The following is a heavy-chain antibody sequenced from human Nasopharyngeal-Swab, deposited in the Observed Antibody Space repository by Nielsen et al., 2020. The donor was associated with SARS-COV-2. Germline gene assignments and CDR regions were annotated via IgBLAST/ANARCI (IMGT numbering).Heavy chain of an antibody. Sequence: GESLKISCAASGFTFSSYSMNWVRQAPGKGLEWVSSVSSTSSYIYYADSLKGRFTISRDNAKNSLYLQLNSLRAEDTAVYYCARDGNCSGGSCDAFDIWGQGTMVTVSS. CDR2: VSSTSSYI. V-gene: IGHV3-21*01. D-gene: IGHD2-15*01. CDR3: ARDGNCSGGSCDAFDI. CDR1: GFTFSSYS. J-gene: IGHJ3*02.